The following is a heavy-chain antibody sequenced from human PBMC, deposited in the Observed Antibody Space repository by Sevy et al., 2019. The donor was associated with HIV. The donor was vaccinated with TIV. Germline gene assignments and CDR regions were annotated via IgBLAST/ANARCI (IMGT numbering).Heavy chain of an antibody. D-gene: IGHD3-10*01. Sequence: GGSLRLSCAASGFTFSSYWMHWVRQAPGKGLVWVSRINSDGSSTSYADSVKGRSTISRDNAKNTLYLQMNSLIAEDTCVYYCARGELWYGSGSAPYYYGMDVRAKGTTVTVSS. V-gene: IGHV3-74*01. CDR3: ARGELWYGSGSAPYYYGMDV. CDR2: INSDGSST. J-gene: IGHJ6*04. CDR1: GFTFSSYW.